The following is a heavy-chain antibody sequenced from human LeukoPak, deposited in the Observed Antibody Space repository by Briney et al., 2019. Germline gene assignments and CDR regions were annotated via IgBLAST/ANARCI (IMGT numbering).Heavy chain of an antibody. CDR3: ARAIAAAALEG. V-gene: IGHV1-69*04. D-gene: IGHD6-13*01. Sequence: ASVKVSCKASGGTFSSYAISWVRQAPGQGLEWMGRIIPILGIANYAQKFQGRVTITADKSTGTAYIELSSLRSEDTAVYYCARAIAAAALEGWGQGTLVTVSS. J-gene: IGHJ4*02. CDR2: IIPILGIA. CDR1: GGTFSSYA.